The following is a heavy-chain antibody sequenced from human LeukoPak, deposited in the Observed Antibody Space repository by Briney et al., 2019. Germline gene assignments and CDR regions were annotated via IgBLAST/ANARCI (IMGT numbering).Heavy chain of an antibody. CDR1: GGTFSSYA. Sequence: ASVKVSCKASGGTFSSYAISWVRQAPGQGLEWMGGIIPIFGTANYAQKLQGRVTITTDESTSTAYMELSSLRSEDTAVYYCARGRLYYDSPYYMDVWGKGTTVTVSS. CDR2: IIPIFGTA. CDR3: ARGRLYYDSPYYMDV. J-gene: IGHJ6*03. D-gene: IGHD3-22*01. V-gene: IGHV1-69*05.